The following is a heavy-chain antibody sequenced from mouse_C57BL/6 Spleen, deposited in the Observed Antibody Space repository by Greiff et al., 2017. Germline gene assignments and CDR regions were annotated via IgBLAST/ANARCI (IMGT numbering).Heavy chain of an antibody. CDR2: ISGGGGNT. CDR3: ARQVYSSRGYYFDY. J-gene: IGHJ2*01. Sequence: EVQLVESGGGLVKPGGSLKLSCAASGFTFSSYTMSWVRQTPEKRLEWVATISGGGGNTYYPDSVKGRFTISRDNAKNTLYLQISSLRSEDTALYYCARQVYSSRGYYFDYWGQGTTLTVSS. D-gene: IGHD1-1*01. CDR1: GFTFSSYT. V-gene: IGHV5-9*01.